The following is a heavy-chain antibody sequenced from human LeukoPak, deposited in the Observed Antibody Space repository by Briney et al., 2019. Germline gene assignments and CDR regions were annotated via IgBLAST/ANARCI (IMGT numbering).Heavy chain of an antibody. V-gene: IGHV4-34*01. CDR3: ARGAAAGTGVDY. D-gene: IGHD6-13*01. CDR1: GESFRGYY. J-gene: IGHJ4*02. CDR2: ITHIGRT. Sequence: PSETLSLTCAVYGESFRGYYWTWIRQTPGKGLEWIGEITHIGRTTYNPSLKSRVTISVDTSKTQFSLRLTSVTASDTAAYYCARGAAAGTGVDYWGQGTLVTVSS.